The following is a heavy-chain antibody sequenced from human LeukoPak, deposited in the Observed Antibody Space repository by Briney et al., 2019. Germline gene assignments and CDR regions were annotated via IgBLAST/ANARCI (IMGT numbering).Heavy chain of an antibody. V-gene: IGHV3-48*03. CDR3: AIFTSGRFDY. CDR1: GFRFSNFE. Sequence: GGSLRLSCVTSGFRFSNFEMNWVRQPPGKGLEWVSHISTGTYKAYADSVKVRFTISRDIPKNTRYLQMTSLRAEDTAVYYCAIFTSGRFDYWGQGTLVTVSS. CDR2: ISTGTYK. D-gene: IGHD1-26*01. J-gene: IGHJ4*02.